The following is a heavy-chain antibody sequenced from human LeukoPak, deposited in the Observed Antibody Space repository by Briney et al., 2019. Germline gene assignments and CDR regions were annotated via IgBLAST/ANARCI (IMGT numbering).Heavy chain of an antibody. J-gene: IGHJ5*02. D-gene: IGHD3-9*01. V-gene: IGHV1-2*02. CDR2: INPNSGGT. CDR3: ARDFAGATYYDILTGSPPVFWFDP. CDR1: GYTFTSYY. Sequence: GASVKVSCKASGYTFTSYYMHWVRQAPGQGLEWMGWINPNSGGTNYAQKFQGRVTMTRDTSISTAYMELSRLRSDDTAVYYCARDFAGATYYDILTGSPPVFWFDPWGQGTLVTVSS.